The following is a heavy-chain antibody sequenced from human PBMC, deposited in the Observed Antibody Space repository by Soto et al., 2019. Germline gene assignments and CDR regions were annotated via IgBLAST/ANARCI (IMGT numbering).Heavy chain of an antibody. CDR3: AKSRLDNSYFDD. D-gene: IGHD1-20*01. CDR2: IKTDGSST. Sequence: EVQLVESGGGLVQPGGSLRLSCAASGFTFSSFWMHWVRQAPGKGLVWVSRIKTDGSSTTYADSVKGRFTISRDNAKNTVYLQMNSVRAEDTAVYYCAKSRLDNSYFDDWGQGTLVTVSS. CDR1: GFTFSSFW. V-gene: IGHV3-74*01. J-gene: IGHJ4*02.